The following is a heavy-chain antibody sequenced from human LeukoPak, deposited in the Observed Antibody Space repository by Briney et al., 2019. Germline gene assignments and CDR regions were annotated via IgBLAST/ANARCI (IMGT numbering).Heavy chain of an antibody. J-gene: IGHJ4*02. V-gene: IGHV4-59*01. D-gene: IGHD6-19*01. CDR2: IYYSGST. CDR1: GGSISSYY. Sequence: PSETLSLTCTVSGGSISSYYWSWIRQPPGKGLEWIGNIYYSGSTNYNPSLKSRVTISVDTSKNQFSLKLSSVTAADTAVYYCARVKSSGWGWGFNYWGQGTLVTVSS. CDR3: ARVKSSGWGWGFNY.